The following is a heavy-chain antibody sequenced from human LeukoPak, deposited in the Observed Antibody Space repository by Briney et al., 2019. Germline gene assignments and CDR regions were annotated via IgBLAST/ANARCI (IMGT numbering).Heavy chain of an antibody. CDR3: ARVSSSWYKIPGAFDI. D-gene: IGHD6-13*01. Sequence: SETLSLTCTVSGRSISSYYRSWIRQPAGKGLEWIGRIYTSGSTNYNPSLKGRVTMSVDTSKNQFSLKLSSVTAADTAVYYCARVSSSWYKIPGAFDIWGQGTMVTVPS. CDR2: IYTSGST. V-gene: IGHV4-4*07. J-gene: IGHJ3*02. CDR1: GRSISSYY.